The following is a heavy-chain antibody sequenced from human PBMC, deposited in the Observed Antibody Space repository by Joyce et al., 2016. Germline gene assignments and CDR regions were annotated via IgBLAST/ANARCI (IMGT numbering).Heavy chain of an antibody. CDR2: ISTHNGRT. CDR1: GYTFNTYG. CDR3: ARAGSSGSRRGISDY. J-gene: IGHJ4*02. D-gene: IGHD2-15*01. V-gene: IGHV1-18*01. Sequence: QIQLLQSGAEVKKPEASVKVSCKTSGYTFNTYGITWVRQVPGQGLEWVAWISTHNGRTTHAQKVQGRVILTTDAFATTVFMELRNLTSDDTAVYFCARAGSSGSRRGISDYWGQGTLVIVSS.